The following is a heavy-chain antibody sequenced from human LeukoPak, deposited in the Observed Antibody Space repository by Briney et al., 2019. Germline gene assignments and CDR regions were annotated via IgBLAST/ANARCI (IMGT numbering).Heavy chain of an antibody. CDR2: IYVTGT. J-gene: IGHJ6*03. Sequence: SETLSLTCTVSGGSIGTYYWSWVRQSPGTGLEWIGYIYVTGTRYNPYLQSRVTISVDMSRNQFLLKMNSVTAADTAVYYCARHIGGGIEDMDVWGRGTKVTVSS. CDR1: GGSIGTYY. D-gene: IGHD3-16*02. CDR3: ARHIGGGIEDMDV. V-gene: IGHV4-59*08.